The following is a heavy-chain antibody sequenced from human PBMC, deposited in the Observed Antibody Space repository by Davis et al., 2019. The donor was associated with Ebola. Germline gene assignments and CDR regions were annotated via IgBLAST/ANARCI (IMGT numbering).Heavy chain of an antibody. D-gene: IGHD2-2*01. V-gene: IGHV3-23*01. Sequence: GESLKISCTASGFTFGDYAMSWVRQAPGKGLEWVSGISGSGSSTYYADSVKGRFTISRDNSKNTLYLQMNSLRGEDTAVYHCARTTVVVTAAVHFFDYWGQGTLVTVSS. CDR1: GFTFGDYA. CDR2: ISGSGSST. CDR3: ARTTVVVTAAVHFFDY. J-gene: IGHJ4*02.